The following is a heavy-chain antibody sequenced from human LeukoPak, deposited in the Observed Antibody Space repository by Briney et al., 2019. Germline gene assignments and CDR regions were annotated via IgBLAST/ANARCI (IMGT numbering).Heavy chain of an antibody. CDR3: ASDSPGYGGYSY. CDR1: GFTFSRNW. D-gene: IGHD5-12*01. J-gene: IGHJ4*02. V-gene: IGHV3-7*04. CDR2: IKEDGSAK. Sequence: GGCLRLSCTASGFTFSRNWMTWVRQAPGEGMEWVANIKEDGSAKSYVDSMKGRFTISRDNAKNSLYLQINSLRAEDTAVYYCASDSPGYGGYSYWGQGTLVTVSS.